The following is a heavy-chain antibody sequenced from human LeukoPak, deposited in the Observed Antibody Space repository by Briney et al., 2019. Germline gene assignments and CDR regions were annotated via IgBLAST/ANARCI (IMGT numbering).Heavy chain of an antibody. J-gene: IGHJ4*02. V-gene: IGHV4-38-2*02. CDR2: IYHSGST. D-gene: IGHD6-13*01. CDR3: ARAPSSSWSEFEYFDY. Sequence: PSETLSLTCTVSGYSISSGYYWGWIRQPPGKGLEWIGSIYHSGSTNYNPSLKSRVTISVDTSKNQFSLKLSSVTAADTAVYYCARAPSSSWSEFEYFDYWGQGTLVTVSS. CDR1: GYSISSGYY.